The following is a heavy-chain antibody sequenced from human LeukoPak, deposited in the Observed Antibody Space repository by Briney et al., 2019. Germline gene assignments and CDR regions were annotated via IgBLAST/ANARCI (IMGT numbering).Heavy chain of an antibody. Sequence: GGSLRLSCAASGFTFSSYAMHWVRQAPGKGLEWVAVISYDGSNKYYADSVKGRFTISRDNAKNSLYLQMNSLRAEDTAVYYCASLKYYYDSSGYRSNYMDVWGKGTTVTVSS. J-gene: IGHJ6*03. CDR3: ASLKYYYDSSGYRSNYMDV. V-gene: IGHV3-30*04. D-gene: IGHD3-22*01. CDR1: GFTFSSYA. CDR2: ISYDGSNK.